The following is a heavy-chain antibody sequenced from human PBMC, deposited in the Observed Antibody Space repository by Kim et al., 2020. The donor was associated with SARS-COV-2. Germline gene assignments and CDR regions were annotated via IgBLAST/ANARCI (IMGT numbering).Heavy chain of an antibody. CDR2: ISSSSSYT. Sequence: GGSLRLSCAASGFTFSDYYMSWIRQAPGKGLEWVSYISSSSSYTNYADSVKGRFTISRDNAKNSLYLQMNSLRAEDTAVYYCARQRITIFGVVILSPYGMDVWGQGTTVTVSS. CDR3: ARQRITIFGVVILSPYGMDV. CDR1: GFTFSDYY. D-gene: IGHD3-3*01. J-gene: IGHJ6*02. V-gene: IGHV3-11*06.